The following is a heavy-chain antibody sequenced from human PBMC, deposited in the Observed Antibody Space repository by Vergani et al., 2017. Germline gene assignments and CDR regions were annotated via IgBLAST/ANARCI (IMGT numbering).Heavy chain of an antibody. D-gene: IGHD5-12*01. CDR1: GFTVSSNY. Sequence: EVQLVESGGGLVQPGGSLRLSCVASGFTVSSNYMSWVRQAQGKGLEWVSVIYSGGSSYYADTVKGRFTISRHNSKNTLYLQMNSLKAEDTAVYYCDRDRVDIVATTTYYYYNYGKNFWDQGTTVIVSS. CDR3: DRDRVDIVATTTYYYYNYGKNF. CDR2: IYSGGSS. J-gene: IGHJ6*02. V-gene: IGHV3-53*04.